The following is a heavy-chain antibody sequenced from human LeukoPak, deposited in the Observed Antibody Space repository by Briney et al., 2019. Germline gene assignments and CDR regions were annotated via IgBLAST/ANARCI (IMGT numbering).Heavy chain of an antibody. CDR1: GFTFSSYE. D-gene: IGHD1-26*01. CDR2: ISSSGSTI. J-gene: IGHJ4*02. CDR3: PIVGATRNY. Sequence: GGSLRLSCAASGFTFSSYEMNWVRQAPGKGLEWVSYISSSGSTIYYADSVKGRFTISRDNAKNSLYLQMNSLRAEDTAVYYCPIVGATRNYWGQGTLVTVSS. V-gene: IGHV3-48*03.